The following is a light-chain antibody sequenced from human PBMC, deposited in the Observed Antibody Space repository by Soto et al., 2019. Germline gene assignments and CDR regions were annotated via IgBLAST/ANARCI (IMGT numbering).Light chain of an antibody. CDR2: EVT. CDR1: SSDVGGYDY. CDR3: SSFAGDINYV. V-gene: IGLV2-8*01. Sequence: QSALTQPRSASGSPGQSVTISCTGTSSDVGGYDYVSWYQQHPGKAPKLMIYEVTKRPSGVPDRFSGSKSGNTASLTVSGLQAEDEADYYCSSFAGDINYVFGTGTKVTVL. J-gene: IGLJ1*01.